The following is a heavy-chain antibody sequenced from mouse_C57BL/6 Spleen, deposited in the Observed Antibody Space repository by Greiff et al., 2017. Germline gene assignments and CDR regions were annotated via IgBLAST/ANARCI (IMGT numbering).Heavy chain of an antibody. CDR3: ARSGDDGSNFGG. J-gene: IGHJ1*03. V-gene: IGHV1-52*01. Sequence: QVQLQQPGAELVRPGSSVKLSCKASGYTFTSYWMHWVKQRPIQGLEWIGNIDPSDSETHYNQKFKDKATLTVDKSSSTAYMQLSSLTSEDSAVYYCARSGDDGSNFGGRGTGTTVTV. CDR2: IDPSDSET. D-gene: IGHD1-1*01. CDR1: GYTFTSYW.